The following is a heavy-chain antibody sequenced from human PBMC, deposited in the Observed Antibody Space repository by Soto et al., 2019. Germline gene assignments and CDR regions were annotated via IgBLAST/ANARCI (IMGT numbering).Heavy chain of an antibody. CDR2: INHSGST. V-gene: IGHV4-34*01. CDR1: GGSFSGYY. CDR3: ARRYSSGWFQIGMDV. Sequence: SETLSLTCAVYGGSFSGYYWSWIRQPPGKGLEWIGEINHSGSTNYNPSLKSRVTISVDTSKNQFSLKLSSVTAADTAVYYCARRYSSGWFQIGMDVWGQGTTVTVSS. D-gene: IGHD6-19*01. J-gene: IGHJ6*02.